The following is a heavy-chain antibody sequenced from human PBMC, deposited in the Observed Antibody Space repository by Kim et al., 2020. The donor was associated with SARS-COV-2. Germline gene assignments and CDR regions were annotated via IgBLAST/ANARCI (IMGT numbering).Heavy chain of an antibody. J-gene: IGHJ4*02. CDR1: GFTFSNAW. Sequence: GGSLRLSCAASGFTFSNAWVSWVRQGPGKGLEWVGRFKANPEGGTTSYTAPVRGRFTIPRDASKQTLHLQMNSLKTEDTAVYYCTTEGTYWGQGTLVTVSS. CDR3: TTEGTY. CDR2: FKANPEGGTT. V-gene: IGHV3-15*01. D-gene: IGHD3-10*01.